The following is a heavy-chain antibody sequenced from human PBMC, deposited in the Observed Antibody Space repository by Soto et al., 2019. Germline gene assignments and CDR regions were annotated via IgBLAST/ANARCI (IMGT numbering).Heavy chain of an antibody. Sequence: QITLQESGPTLVKPTQTLTLTCTFSGFSFTTAGVAVGWIRQTPGGALEWLTLIYYNDDRRFSPSLKTRLTITGDTSKNQVVLSLPNVDPGDTATYFCAHSDGGYEIIYFDFWGQGIPVTGSS. D-gene: IGHD5-12*01. CDR1: GFSFTTAGVA. CDR3: AHSDGGYEIIYFDF. J-gene: IGHJ4*02. CDR2: IYYNDDR. V-gene: IGHV2-5*01.